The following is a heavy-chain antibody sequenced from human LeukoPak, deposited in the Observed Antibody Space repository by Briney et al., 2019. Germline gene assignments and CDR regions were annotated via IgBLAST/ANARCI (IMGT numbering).Heavy chain of an antibody. CDR2: IDNTGGSI. V-gene: IGHV3-48*03. D-gene: IGHD2/OR15-2a*01. CDR3: VRDATLRPGHVYFDY. Sequence: GGSLRLSCAASVFPFSSYQLDWVRQAPGQGPEWLSYIDNTGGSIHYADSVWGRFTISRDNAEHSLYLQMDSLRAEYTAVYYCVRDATLRPGHVYFDYWGQGILVTVSS. J-gene: IGHJ4*02. CDR1: VFPFSSYQ.